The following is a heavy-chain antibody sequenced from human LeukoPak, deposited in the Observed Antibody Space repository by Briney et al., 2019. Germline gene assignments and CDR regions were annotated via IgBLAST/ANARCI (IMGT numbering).Heavy chain of an antibody. Sequence: PSDTLSLTCAVYGGSFSGYYWSWIRQPPGKGLEWIGEINHSGSTNYNPSLKSRVTISVDTSKNQFSLKLSSVTAADTAVYYCARLNPGITMVRGVKYAFDIWGQGTMVTVSS. V-gene: IGHV4-34*01. CDR2: INHSGST. CDR1: GGSFSGYY. CDR3: ARLNPGITMVRGVKYAFDI. J-gene: IGHJ3*02. D-gene: IGHD3-10*01.